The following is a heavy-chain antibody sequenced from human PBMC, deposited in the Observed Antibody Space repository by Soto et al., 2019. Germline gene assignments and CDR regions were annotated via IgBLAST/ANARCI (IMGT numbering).Heavy chain of an antibody. V-gene: IGHV1-58*01. CDR3: AASPVTPPPVAGDHYYYGMDV. D-gene: IGHD6-19*01. CDR1: GFTFTSSA. CDR2: IVVGSGNT. Sequence: ASVKVSCKASGFTFTSSAVQWVRQARGQRLEWIGWIVVGSGNTNYAQKFQERVTITRDMSTSTAYMELSSLRSEDTAVYYCAASPVTPPPVAGDHYYYGMDVWGQGTTVTVSS. J-gene: IGHJ6*02.